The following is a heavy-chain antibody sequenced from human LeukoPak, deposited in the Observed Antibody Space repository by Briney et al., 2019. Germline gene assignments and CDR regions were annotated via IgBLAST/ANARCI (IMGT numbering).Heavy chain of an antibody. Sequence: GGSLRLSCAASGFTFSTFTMHWVRQAPGKGLEWVAVISYDGGSEYYADSVKGRFTISRDSSRNTLYLQMNSLRAEDTAVYYCAAEYCGGGFCYTRHSGHDYWGQGTLVTVSS. D-gene: IGHD2-15*01. J-gene: IGHJ4*02. CDR1: GFTFSTFT. CDR3: AAEYCGGGFCYTRHSGHDY. V-gene: IGHV3-30*04. CDR2: ISYDGGSE.